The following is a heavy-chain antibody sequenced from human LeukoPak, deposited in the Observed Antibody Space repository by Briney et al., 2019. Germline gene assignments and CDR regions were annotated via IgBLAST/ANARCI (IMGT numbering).Heavy chain of an antibody. D-gene: IGHD6-19*01. CDR3: ARVFRGGTWWLARTEHFDY. CDR1: GGSFSGYY. CDR2: INHSGST. V-gene: IGHV4-34*01. J-gene: IGHJ4*02. Sequence: PSETLSLTCAVYGGSFSGYYWSWIRQPPGKGLEWIGEINHSGSTNYNPSLKSRVTISVDTSKNQFSLKLSSVTAADTAVYYCARVFRGGTWWLARTEHFDYWGQGTLVTVSS.